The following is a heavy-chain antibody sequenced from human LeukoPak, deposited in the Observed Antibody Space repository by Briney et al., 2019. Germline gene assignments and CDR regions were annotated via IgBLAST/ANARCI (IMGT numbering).Heavy chain of an antibody. V-gene: IGHV4-34*01. CDR1: GGSFSGYY. D-gene: IGHD6-13*01. Sequence: SETLSLTCAAYGGSFSGYYWSWIRQPPGKGLEWIGEINHSGSTNYNPSLKSRVTISVDTSKNQFSLKLSSVTAADTAVYYCARGLLRGIARRYYFDYWGQGTLVTVSS. J-gene: IGHJ4*02. CDR2: INHSGST. CDR3: ARGLLRGIARRYYFDY.